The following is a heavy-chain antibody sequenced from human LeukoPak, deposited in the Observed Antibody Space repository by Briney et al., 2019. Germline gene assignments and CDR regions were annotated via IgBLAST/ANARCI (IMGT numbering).Heavy chain of an antibody. Sequence: GGSLRLSCAASGFTFSSYAMSWVRQAPGKGLEWVSAISGSGGSTYYADSVKGRFTISRDNSKNTLYLQMNSLRAEDTAVYYCAKDREKYCSGGSCYSSFDYWGQGTLVTVSS. CDR1: GFTFSSYA. J-gene: IGHJ4*02. D-gene: IGHD2-15*01. CDR3: AKDREKYCSGGSCYSSFDY. V-gene: IGHV3-23*01. CDR2: ISGSGGST.